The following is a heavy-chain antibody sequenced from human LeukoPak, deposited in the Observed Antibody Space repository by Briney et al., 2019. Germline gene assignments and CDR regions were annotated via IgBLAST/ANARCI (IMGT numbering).Heavy chain of an antibody. CDR3: ARDRRSYSSSSPDY. J-gene: IGHJ4*02. V-gene: IGHV1-69*04. CDR2: IIPILGIA. Sequence: SVKVSCKASGGTFSSYAISWVRQAPGQGLEWMGRIIPILGIANYAQKFQGRVTITPDKSTRTAYMELSSLRSEDTAVYYCARDRRSYSSSSPDYWGQGTLVTVSS. CDR1: GGTFSSYA. D-gene: IGHD6-6*01.